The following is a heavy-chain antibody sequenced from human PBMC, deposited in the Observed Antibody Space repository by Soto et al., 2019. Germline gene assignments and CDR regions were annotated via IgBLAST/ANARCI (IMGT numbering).Heavy chain of an antibody. V-gene: IGHV1-18*01. Sequence: QVQLVQSGAEVKKPGASVKISCKASGYTFTSYGISWVRQAPGQGLEWMGWISAYNGNTNYAQKLQGRVTMTTDTSTSTAYMELRSLRSDDTAVYYCATIHDYGDFDRKVFDYWGQGTLVTVST. CDR2: ISAYNGNT. J-gene: IGHJ4*02. CDR3: ATIHDYGDFDRKVFDY. CDR1: GYTFTSYG. D-gene: IGHD4-17*01.